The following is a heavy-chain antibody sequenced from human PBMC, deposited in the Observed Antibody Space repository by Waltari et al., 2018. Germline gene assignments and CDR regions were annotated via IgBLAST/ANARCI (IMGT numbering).Heavy chain of an antibody. Sequence: EVQLVESGGGLVQPGGSLRLSCAASGFTFSTYGMSWVRQAPGKGLEWVANIQQGGSEKYYVDSVKGRFTISRDNAKNSLFLQMNSLRAEDTAVYYCARGIVGATRYYFDYWGQGTQVTVSS. J-gene: IGHJ4*02. CDR1: GFTFSTYG. D-gene: IGHD1-26*01. CDR3: ARGIVGATRYYFDY. V-gene: IGHV3-7*01. CDR2: IQQGGSEK.